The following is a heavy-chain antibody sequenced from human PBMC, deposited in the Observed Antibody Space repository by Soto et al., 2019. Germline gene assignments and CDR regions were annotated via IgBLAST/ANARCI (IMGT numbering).Heavy chain of an antibody. J-gene: IGHJ6*02. V-gene: IGHV1-3*01. CDR2: INAGNGNT. CDR3: ARGSPLRGMDV. CDR1: GYTFTSDA. Sequence: ASVKVSCKASGYTFTSDAMHWVRQAPGQRLEWMGWINAGNGNTKYSQKFQGRVTITRDTSASTAYMELSSLRSEDTAVYYCARGSPLRGMDVWGQGTTVTVSS.